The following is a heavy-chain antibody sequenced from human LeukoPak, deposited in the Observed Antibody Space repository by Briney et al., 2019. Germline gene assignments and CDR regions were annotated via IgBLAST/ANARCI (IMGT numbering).Heavy chain of an antibody. V-gene: IGHV3-23*01. D-gene: IGHD1-26*01. CDR3: AKDQDVYSGSQS. J-gene: IGHJ4*02. CDR1: GFTFSSYA. CDR2: ISGSDSST. Sequence: GGSLRLSCAASGFTFSSYAMSWVRQAPGKGLEWVSTISGSDSSTYYADSVRGRFTISRDNSKSTVFLQMNSLRVEDTAIYYCAKDQDVYSGSQSWGQGTLVTVSS.